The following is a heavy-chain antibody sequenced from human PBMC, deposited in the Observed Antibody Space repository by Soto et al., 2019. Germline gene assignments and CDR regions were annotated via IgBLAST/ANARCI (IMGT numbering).Heavy chain of an antibody. CDR3: AREVVPYDSSGYYYFQH. Sequence: SETLSLTCTVSGGSISSGDYYWSWIRQPPGKGLEWIGYIYYSGSTYYNPSLKSRVTISVDTSKNQFSLKLSSVTAADTAVYYCAREVVPYDSSGYYYFQHWGQGTLVTVS. CDR1: GGSISSGDYY. CDR2: IYYSGST. V-gene: IGHV4-30-4*01. D-gene: IGHD3-22*01. J-gene: IGHJ1*01.